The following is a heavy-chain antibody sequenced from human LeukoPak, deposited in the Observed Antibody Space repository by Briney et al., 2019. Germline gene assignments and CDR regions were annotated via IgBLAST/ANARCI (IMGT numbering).Heavy chain of an antibody. Sequence: ASVKVSCKASGYTFTGYYMHWVRQAPGQGLEWMGWINPNSGGTNCAQKFQGRVTMTRDTSISTAYMELSRLRSDDTAVYYCARWEVLPKDSDYWGQGTLVTVSS. D-gene: IGHD3-10*01. V-gene: IGHV1-2*02. J-gene: IGHJ4*02. CDR2: INPNSGGT. CDR1: GYTFTGYY. CDR3: ARWEVLPKDSDY.